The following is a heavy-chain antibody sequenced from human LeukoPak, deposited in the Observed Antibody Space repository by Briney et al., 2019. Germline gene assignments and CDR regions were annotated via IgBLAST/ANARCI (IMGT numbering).Heavy chain of an antibody. Sequence: PSETLSLTCAVYSGSFSGYYWSWIRQPPGKGLEWIGEINRSGSTNYNPSLKSRVTMSVDTSKNQFSLKLSSVTAADTAVYYCARVHYHYDSSGYQDWSFDLWGRGTLVTVSS. CDR2: INRSGST. CDR1: SGSFSGYY. V-gene: IGHV4-34*01. J-gene: IGHJ2*01. CDR3: ARVHYHYDSSGYQDWSFDL. D-gene: IGHD3-22*01.